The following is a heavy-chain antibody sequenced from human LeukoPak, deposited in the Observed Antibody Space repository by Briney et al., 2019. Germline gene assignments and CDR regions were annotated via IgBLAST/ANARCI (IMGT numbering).Heavy chain of an antibody. J-gene: IGHJ4*02. CDR3: AKDRGDGFDY. Sequence: GGSLRLSCAASGFTFSSYGMSWVRQAPGKGLEWVSSISGSGGNTYYADSVKGRFTISRDNSKNTLFLHMNSLRAEDTAVYYCAKDRGDGFDYWGQGTLVTVSS. D-gene: IGHD3-10*01. CDR2: ISGSGGNT. V-gene: IGHV3-23*01. CDR1: GFTFSSYG.